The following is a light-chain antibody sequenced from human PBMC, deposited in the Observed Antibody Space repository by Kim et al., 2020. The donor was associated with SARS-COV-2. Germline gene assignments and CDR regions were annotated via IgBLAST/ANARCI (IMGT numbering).Light chain of an antibody. V-gene: IGLV1-40*01. CDR1: SSNIGTNYD. Sequence: QAALTQPPSVSGAPGQRITISCTGSSSNIGTNYDVHWYRQLPGTAPKLLIYGNNNRPSGVPDRFSGSKSGISASLAITGLQAEDEADYYCQSYDNSLSGWVFGGGTQLTVL. J-gene: IGLJ3*02. CDR2: GNN. CDR3: QSYDNSLSGWV.